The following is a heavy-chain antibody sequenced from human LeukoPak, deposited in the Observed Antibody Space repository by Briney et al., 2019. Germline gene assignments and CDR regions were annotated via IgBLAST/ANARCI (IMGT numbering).Heavy chain of an antibody. Sequence: PSETLSLTCTVSGGSISSYYWSWIRHPAGKGLEWIGRIYTSGSTNYNPSLKSRVTMSVDTSKNQFSLKLSSVTAADTAVYYCARDGLWFGELQFDYWGQGTLVTVSS. D-gene: IGHD3-10*01. CDR3: ARDGLWFGELQFDY. CDR1: GGSISSYY. CDR2: IYTSGST. J-gene: IGHJ4*02. V-gene: IGHV4-4*07.